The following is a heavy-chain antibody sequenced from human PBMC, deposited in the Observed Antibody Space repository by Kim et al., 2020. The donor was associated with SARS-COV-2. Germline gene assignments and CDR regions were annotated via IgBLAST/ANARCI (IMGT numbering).Heavy chain of an antibody. V-gene: IGHV3-23*01. CDR3: AKRIDSVTNFFHY. Sequence: GGSLRLSCAASGFTFSNDAMSWVRQAPGKGLEWVSTVSANVDTTHYADSVKGRFTISRDNSKSTLDLQMNSVRAEDAAVYYCAKRIDSVTNFFHYWGQGTLVTVSS. CDR2: VSANVDTT. CDR1: GFTFSNDA. J-gene: IGHJ4*02. D-gene: IGHD3-9*01.